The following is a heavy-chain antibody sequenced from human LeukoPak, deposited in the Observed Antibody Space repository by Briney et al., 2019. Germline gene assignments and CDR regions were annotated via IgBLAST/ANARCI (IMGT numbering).Heavy chain of an antibody. Sequence: ASVKVSCKASGYTFTGYYMHWVRQAPGQGLEWMGWINPNSGGTNYAQKFQGRVTMTRDTSISTAYMELSRLRSDDTAVYYCATINYYDSSGCAFDYWGQGTLVTVSS. D-gene: IGHD3-22*01. V-gene: IGHV1-2*02. CDR1: GYTFTGYY. CDR3: ATINYYDSSGCAFDY. CDR2: INPNSGGT. J-gene: IGHJ4*02.